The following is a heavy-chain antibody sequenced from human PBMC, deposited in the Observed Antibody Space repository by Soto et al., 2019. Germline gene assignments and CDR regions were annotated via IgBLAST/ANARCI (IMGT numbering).Heavy chain of an antibody. Sequence: PWGSLRLSCVGSGFTCSSYAMSWVRQAPGKGLEWVSAISGSIGSTYYADSVKGRFTISRDNSKNTLYLQMNSLRPEDTAVYYCAKGSLRGYSGYEFDYWGQGTLVTVSS. D-gene: IGHD5-12*01. V-gene: IGHV3-23*01. CDR1: GFTCSSYA. CDR2: ISGSIGST. J-gene: IGHJ4*02. CDR3: AKGSLRGYSGYEFDY.